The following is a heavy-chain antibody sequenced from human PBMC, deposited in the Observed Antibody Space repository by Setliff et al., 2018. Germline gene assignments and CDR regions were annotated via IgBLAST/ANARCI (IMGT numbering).Heavy chain of an antibody. CDR3: ARDRFYNSWSGTSITAPHDAFDI. D-gene: IGHD3-3*01. J-gene: IGHJ3*02. V-gene: IGHV1-46*03. Sequence: ASVKVSCKASGYTLSKYYMHWVRQAPGQGLEWMGIINPSGGLTKYAQKFQGRVAMTSDTSTNTVYLEVSSLRSEDTAVYFCARDRFYNSWSGTSITAPHDAFDIWGQGTMVTVS. CDR1: GYTLSKYY. CDR2: INPSGGLT.